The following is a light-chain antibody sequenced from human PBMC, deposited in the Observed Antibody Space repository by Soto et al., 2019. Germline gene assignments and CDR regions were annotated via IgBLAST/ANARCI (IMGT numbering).Light chain of an antibody. V-gene: IGLV3-1*01. CDR3: QTWGSGTVA. J-gene: IGLJ2*01. CDR1: KLGDRY. CDR2: QDN. Sequence: SYELTQPPSLSVSPGQTATITCSGDKLGDRYACWYQQKPGQSPVLVIFQDNKRPSGIPERFSGSNSGNTATLTIIGTQAMDEADYYCQTWGSGTVAFGGGTKVTVL.